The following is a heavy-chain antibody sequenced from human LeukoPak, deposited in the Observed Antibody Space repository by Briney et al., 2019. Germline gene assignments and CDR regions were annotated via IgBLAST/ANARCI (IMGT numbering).Heavy chain of an antibody. D-gene: IGHD1-26*01. Sequence: PGGSLRLSCAASGFTFSSYEMNWVRQAPGKGLEWVSYISSSGSTIYYADSVKGRFTISRDNSKNTLYLQMNSLRAEDTAVYYCARGGNVEWELTPDYWGQGTLVTVSS. J-gene: IGHJ4*02. CDR2: ISSSGSTI. CDR1: GFTFSSYE. V-gene: IGHV3-48*03. CDR3: ARGGNVEWELTPDY.